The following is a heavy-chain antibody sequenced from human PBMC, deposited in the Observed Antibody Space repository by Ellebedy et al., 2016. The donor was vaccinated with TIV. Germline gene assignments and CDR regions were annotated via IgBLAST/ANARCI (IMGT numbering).Heavy chain of an antibody. V-gene: IGHV3-23*01. Sequence: GESLKISCAASGFTFSSFAMHWVRQAPGKGLEWLSVLNAGGDETYSADSVKGRFTVTRDNSKSTLFLQMNGLRAEDTAVYYCAKGSSSGFNYDRVGFQSWGQGTLVTVSS. CDR1: GFTFSSFA. J-gene: IGHJ4*02. CDR3: AKGSSSGFNYDRVGFQS. CDR2: LNAGGDET. D-gene: IGHD3-22*01.